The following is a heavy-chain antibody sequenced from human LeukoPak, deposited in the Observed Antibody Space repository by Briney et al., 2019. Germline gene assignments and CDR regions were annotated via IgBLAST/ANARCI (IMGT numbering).Heavy chain of an antibody. CDR2: IYPGDSDT. D-gene: IGHD3-10*01. Sequence: PGESLKISCKGSGYSFTSYWIGWVRQMPGKGLEWMGIIYPGDSDTRYSPSFQGQVTISADKSISTAYLQWSSLKASDTAVYYCATGVITMVRRVIIKKPSYFDYWGQGTLVTVSS. V-gene: IGHV5-51*01. J-gene: IGHJ4*02. CDR1: GYSFTSYW. CDR3: ATGVITMVRRVIIKKPSYFDY.